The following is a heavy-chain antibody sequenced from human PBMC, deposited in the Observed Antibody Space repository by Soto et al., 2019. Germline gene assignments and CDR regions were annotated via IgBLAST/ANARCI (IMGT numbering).Heavy chain of an antibody. CDR2: ISGSGSTT. J-gene: IGHJ4*02. Sequence: EVQLLEAGGGLVQPGGSLRLSCAASGFTSSDYATTWVRQALGKGLECVSCISGSGSTTKYADSVKGRFTISRDNSKNTVYLQMKRLRTEDTALYYCASSLQLGMTGRRYFDLWGQGTLVTVSS. V-gene: IGHV3-23*01. D-gene: IGHD3-9*01. CDR3: ASSLQLGMTGRRYFDL. CDR1: GFTSSDYA.